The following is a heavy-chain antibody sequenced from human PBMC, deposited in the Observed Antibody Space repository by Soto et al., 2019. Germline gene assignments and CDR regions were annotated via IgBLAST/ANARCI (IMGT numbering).Heavy chain of an antibody. Sequence: SETLSLTCTVSGGSISSGGYYWSWIRQHPGKGLEWIGYIYYSGSTYYKPSLKSRVTISVDTSKNQFSLTLTSVTAADTAVYYCARQCRGVTCHWFVPSDQGPLVTVSS. J-gene: IGHJ5*02. CDR3: ARQCRGVTCHWFVP. D-gene: IGHD2-15*01. CDR2: IYYSGST. V-gene: IGHV4-31*03. CDR1: GGSISSGGYY.